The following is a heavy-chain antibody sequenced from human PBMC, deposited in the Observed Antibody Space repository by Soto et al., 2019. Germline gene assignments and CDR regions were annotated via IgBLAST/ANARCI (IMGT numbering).Heavy chain of an antibody. J-gene: IGHJ3*02. D-gene: IGHD3-10*01. CDR1: GFTFSSYG. CDR2: IWYDGSNK. V-gene: IGHV3-33*01. Sequence: GGSLRLSCAASGFTFSSYGMHWVRQAPGKGLEWVAVIWYDGSNKYYADSVKGRFTISRDNSKNTLYLQMNSLRAEDTAVYYCARDLLSGGSGASDIWGQGTMVT. CDR3: ARDLLSGGSGASDI.